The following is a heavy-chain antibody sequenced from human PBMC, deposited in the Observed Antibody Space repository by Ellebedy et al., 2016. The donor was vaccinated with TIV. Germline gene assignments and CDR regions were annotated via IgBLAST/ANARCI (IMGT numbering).Heavy chain of an antibody. Sequence: SETLSLTCTVSGGSISSHYWSWIRQPPGKGLEWIGYIYYSGSTKYNPSLKSRVTISVDTSKDQFSLKLSSVTAADTAVYYCARQGGRLRNFWYFDLWGRGTLVTVSS. CDR2: IYYSGST. D-gene: IGHD4-17*01. CDR3: ARQGGRLRNFWYFDL. CDR1: GGSISSHY. J-gene: IGHJ2*01. V-gene: IGHV4-59*08.